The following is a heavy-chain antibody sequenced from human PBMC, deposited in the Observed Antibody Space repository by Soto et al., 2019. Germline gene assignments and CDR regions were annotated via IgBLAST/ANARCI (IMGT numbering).Heavy chain of an antibody. CDR1: GGSISNDNYY. Sequence: QVQLQESGPGLVKPSQTLSLTCTVSGGSISNDNYYWSWIRQPPGKGLEWIAYIYYSGSTYYNPSLKSRLTISVDPSKNQFSLKLSSVTAADTAVYYCARTTSPALFYDASAHYERWGQGTLVAVSS. J-gene: IGHJ4*02. CDR2: IYYSGST. CDR3: ARTTSPALFYDASAHYER. V-gene: IGHV4-30-4*01. D-gene: IGHD3-22*01.